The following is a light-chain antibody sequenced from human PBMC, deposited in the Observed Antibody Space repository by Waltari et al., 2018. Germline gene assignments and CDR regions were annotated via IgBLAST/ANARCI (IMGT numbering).Light chain of an antibody. Sequence: DIQMTHSPSTLSASVGDRVTITCRASQSISSWLAWYQKKPGKAPKLLIYKASSLESGVPSRFSGSGSGTEVTLTISSLQPDDFATYYCQQYNSYPYTVGQGTKLEIK. CDR2: KAS. CDR1: QSISSW. J-gene: IGKJ2*01. V-gene: IGKV1-5*03. CDR3: QQYNSYPYT.